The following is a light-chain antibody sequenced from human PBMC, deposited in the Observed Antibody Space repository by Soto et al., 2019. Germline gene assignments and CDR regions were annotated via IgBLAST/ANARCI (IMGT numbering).Light chain of an antibody. CDR3: TSYTSSTTNYV. V-gene: IGLV2-14*01. J-gene: IGLJ1*01. CDR2: EVS. CDR1: SSDIGGYDY. Sequence: QSVLTQPASVSGSPGQSITISCTGTSSDIGGYDYVSWYQQHPGKAPKLMIYEVSNRPSGVSNRFSGSKSGNTASLTISGLQAEDEEDYYCTSYTSSTTNYVFGSGTKVTVL.